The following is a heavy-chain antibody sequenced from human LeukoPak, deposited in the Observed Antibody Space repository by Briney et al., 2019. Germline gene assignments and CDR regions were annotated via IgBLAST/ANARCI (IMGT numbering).Heavy chain of an antibody. Sequence: GGSLRLSCAASGFTVSSNYMSWVRQAPGKGPEWVSVIYSGGSTYYADSVKGRFTISRHNSKNTLYLQMNSLRAEDTAVYYCALGTAMESDYWGQGTLVTVSS. D-gene: IGHD5-18*01. V-gene: IGHV3-53*04. CDR1: GFTVSSNY. CDR2: IYSGGST. J-gene: IGHJ4*02. CDR3: ALGTAMESDY.